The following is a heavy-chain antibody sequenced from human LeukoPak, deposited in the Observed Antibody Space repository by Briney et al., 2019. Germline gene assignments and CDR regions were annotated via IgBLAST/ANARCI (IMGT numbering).Heavy chain of an antibody. V-gene: IGHV4-34*01. CDR3: ARHERSSITMVRGVKPKKWFDP. J-gene: IGHJ5*02. D-gene: IGHD3-10*01. Sequence: SETLSLTCAVYGGSFSGYYWSWIRQPPGKGLEWIGEINHSGSTNYNPSLKSRVTISVDTSKNQFSLKLSSVTAADTAVYYCARHERSSITMVRGVKPKKWFDPWGQGTLVTVSS. CDR2: INHSGST. CDR1: GGSFSGYY.